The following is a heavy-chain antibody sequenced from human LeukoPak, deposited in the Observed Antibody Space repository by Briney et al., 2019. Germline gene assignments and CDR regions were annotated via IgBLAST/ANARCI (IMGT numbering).Heavy chain of an antibody. V-gene: IGHV4-59*01. CDR3: AREGGYNSIDAFDI. Sequence: SETLSLTCTVSGGSISSYYWSWIRQPPGKGLEWIGYIYYSGSTNYNPSLKSRVTISVDTSKNQFSLKLSSVTAADTAVYYCAREGGYNSIDAFDIWGQGAMVTVSS. CDR1: GGSISSYY. D-gene: IGHD5-24*01. J-gene: IGHJ3*02. CDR2: IYYSGST.